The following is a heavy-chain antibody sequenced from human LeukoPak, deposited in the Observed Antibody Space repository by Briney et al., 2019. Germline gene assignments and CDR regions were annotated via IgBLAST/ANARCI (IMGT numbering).Heavy chain of an antibody. V-gene: IGHV4-4*07. CDR1: GGSISSYY. CDR2: IYTSGST. D-gene: IGHD3-9*01. Sequence: SETLSLTCTVSGGSISSYYWSWIRQPAGKGLEWIGRIYTSGSTNYNPSLKSRVTMSVDTSKNQFSLKLSSVTAADTAIYYCARTYFPRGAFDIWGLGTMVTVSS. CDR3: ARTYFPRGAFDI. J-gene: IGHJ3*02.